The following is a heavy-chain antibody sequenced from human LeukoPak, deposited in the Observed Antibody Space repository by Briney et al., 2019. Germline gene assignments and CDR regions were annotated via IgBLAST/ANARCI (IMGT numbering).Heavy chain of an antibody. V-gene: IGHV1-69*05. Sequence: ASVKVSCKASGGTFSSYAISWVRQAPGQGLEWMGGIIPIFGTANYAQKFQGRVTITTDESTSTAYMELSSLRSEDTAVYYCAITPLNCSSTSCYVRGGYYYYYYMDVWGKGTTVTVSS. CDR2: IIPIFGTA. D-gene: IGHD2-2*01. J-gene: IGHJ6*03. CDR3: AITPLNCSSTSCYVRGGYYYYYYMDV. CDR1: GGTFSSYA.